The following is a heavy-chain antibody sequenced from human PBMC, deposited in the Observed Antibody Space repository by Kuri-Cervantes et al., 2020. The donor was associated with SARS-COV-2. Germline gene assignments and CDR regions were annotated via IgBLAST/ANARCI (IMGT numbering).Heavy chain of an antibody. CDR3: AREPSDYDILSGPRWPYYMDV. Sequence: ASVKVSCKVSGYTLTELSMHWVRQAPGKGLEWMGGFDPEDGETIYAQKFQGRVTMTEDTSTDTAYMELRSLRSKDTDVYYCAREPSDYDILSGPRWPYYMDVWGKGTTVTVSS. D-gene: IGHD3-9*01. CDR2: FDPEDGET. CDR1: GYTLTELS. J-gene: IGHJ6*03. V-gene: IGHV1-24*01.